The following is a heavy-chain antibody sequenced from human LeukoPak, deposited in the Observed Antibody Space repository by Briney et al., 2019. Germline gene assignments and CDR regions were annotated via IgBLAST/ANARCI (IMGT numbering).Heavy chain of an antibody. V-gene: IGHV4-59*08. CDR2: IYYSGST. CDR3: ARSPFRAYYYYYMDV. J-gene: IGHJ6*03. CDR1: GGSISSYY. Sequence: SETLSLTCTASGGSISSYYWSWIRQPPGKGLEWIGYIYYSGSTNYNPSLKSRVTISVDTSKNQFSLKLSSVTAADTAVYYCARSPFRAYYYYYMDVWGKGTTVTVSS.